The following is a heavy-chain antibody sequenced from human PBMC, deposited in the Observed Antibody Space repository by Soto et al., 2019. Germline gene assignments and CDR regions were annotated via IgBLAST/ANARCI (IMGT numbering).Heavy chain of an antibody. CDR1: GGTFSSYA. CDR2: IIRIFGTA. CDR3: ARGITGTVTYYYGLDV. Sequence: QVQLVQSGAEVKKPGSSMKVSCKASGGTFSSYAISWVRQAPGQGLEWMGGIIRIFGTADYAQKYHGRVTITADESTSTAYMALSSRRSEDTAVYYCARGITGTVTYYYGLDVWGQGTTVTVSS. V-gene: IGHV1-69*12. J-gene: IGHJ6*02. D-gene: IGHD1-20*01.